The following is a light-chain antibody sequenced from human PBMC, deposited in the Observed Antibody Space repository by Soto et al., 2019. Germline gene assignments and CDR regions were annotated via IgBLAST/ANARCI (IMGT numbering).Light chain of an antibody. J-gene: IGKJ2*01. CDR3: QQYNDWPPYT. V-gene: IGKV3D-15*01. CDR1: QTVSSN. Sequence: EIVMTQSPAALYVFLGERATLSCRASQTVSSNLAWYQQKPGQAPRLLIYDASTRATGIPARFSGSGSGTDFTLTISSLQSEDFAVYYCQQYNDWPPYTFGQGTKLEIK. CDR2: DAS.